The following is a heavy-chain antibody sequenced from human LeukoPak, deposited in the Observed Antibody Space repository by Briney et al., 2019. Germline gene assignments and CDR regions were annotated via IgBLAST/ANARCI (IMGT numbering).Heavy chain of an antibody. CDR3: ARDLMVRGVIGAFDI. D-gene: IGHD3-10*01. V-gene: IGHV4-4*07. Sequence: SETLSLTGTVSGGSLSSYYWSWVRQPAGKGLEWIGRIYTSGSTNYNPSLKSRVTMSVDTSKNQFSLKLSSVTAADTAVYYCARDLMVRGVIGAFDIWGQGTMVTVSS. J-gene: IGHJ3*02. CDR1: GGSLSSYY. CDR2: IYTSGST.